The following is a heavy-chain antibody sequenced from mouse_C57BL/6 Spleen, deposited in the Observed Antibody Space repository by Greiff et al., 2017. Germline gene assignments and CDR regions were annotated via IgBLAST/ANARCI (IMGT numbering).Heavy chain of an antibody. J-gene: IGHJ4*01. V-gene: IGHV1-72*01. CDR3: ARCGTGTTYAMDY. CDR1: GYTFTSYW. Sequence: QVQLQQPGAELVKPGASVKLSCKASGYTFTSYWMHWVKQRPGRGLEWIGWIDPKSGGTKYNEKFKSKATLTVDKPSSPAYMQLSSLTSEDSAVYDCARCGTGTTYAMDYWGQGTTVTVSS. D-gene: IGHD4-1*01. CDR2: IDPKSGGT.